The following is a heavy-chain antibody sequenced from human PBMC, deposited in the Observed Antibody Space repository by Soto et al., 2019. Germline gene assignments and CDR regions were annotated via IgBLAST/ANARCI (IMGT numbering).Heavy chain of an antibody. CDR1: GYTFTGYY. V-gene: IGHV1-2*02. D-gene: IGHD3-3*01. J-gene: IGHJ6*02. CDR2: INPNSGGT. Sequence: ASVKVSCKASGYTFTGYYMHWVRQTPGQGLEWMGWINPNSGGTNYAQKFQGRVTMTRDTSISTAYMELSRLRSDDTAVYYCARDNYDFWSGYRQNYGMDVWGQGTTVTVSS. CDR3: ARDNYDFWSGYRQNYGMDV.